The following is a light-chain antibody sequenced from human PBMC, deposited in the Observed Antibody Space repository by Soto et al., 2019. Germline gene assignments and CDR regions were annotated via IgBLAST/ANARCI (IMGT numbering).Light chain of an antibody. J-gene: IGKJ4*01. CDR2: GAS. CDR3: QQYTDWPWGT. Sequence: ENVVKPAPATLSWFPRGRTTPSLPASQSVHSNLAWFQQHPGQAPRLLIYGASSRATGIPVRFSGSGSGTEFTLTISSLQPEDFAVYYCQQYTDWPWGTFGGGTKVDIK. CDR1: QSVHSN. V-gene: IGKV3-15*01.